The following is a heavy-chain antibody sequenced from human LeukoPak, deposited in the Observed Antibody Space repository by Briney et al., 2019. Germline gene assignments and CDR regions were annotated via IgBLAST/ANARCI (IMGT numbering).Heavy chain of an antibody. J-gene: IGHJ4*02. Sequence: GGSLRLSCAASGFTFINYAMHWVRQAPGKGLEWVALISCDGSNKYYADSVKGRFTISRDNSKNTLHLQMNSLRAEDTAVYYCSREEEHDSCGYYSRFRRNYYFGYWGQGTLVTVSS. CDR3: SREEEHDSCGYYSRFRRNYYFGY. CDR2: ISCDGSNK. V-gene: IGHV3-30-3*01. CDR1: GFTFINYA. D-gene: IGHD3-22*01.